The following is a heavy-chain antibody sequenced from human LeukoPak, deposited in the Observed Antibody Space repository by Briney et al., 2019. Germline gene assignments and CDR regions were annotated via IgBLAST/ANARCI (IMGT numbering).Heavy chain of an antibody. CDR1: GFTFSSYG. Sequence: GGSLSLPCAASGFTFSSYGMHWVRQAPGKGLEWVAVIWYDGSNKYYADSVKGRFTISRDNSKNTLYLEMNSLRPEDTAVYYCARFRAATTRFDYWGQGTLVTVSS. CDR2: IWYDGSNK. CDR3: ARFRAATTRFDY. V-gene: IGHV3-33*01. J-gene: IGHJ4*02. D-gene: IGHD1/OR15-1a*01.